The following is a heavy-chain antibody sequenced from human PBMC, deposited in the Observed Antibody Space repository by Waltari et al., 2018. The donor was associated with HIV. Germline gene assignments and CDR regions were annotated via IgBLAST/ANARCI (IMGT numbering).Heavy chain of an antibody. J-gene: IGHJ3*02. Sequence: EVLLLESGGGLVQAGGSLSLSCAASGFPFSNYPLTLVRQAPGKGLEYVSAIFGGGGVSYYADSVKGRFTVSRDNSKNTLYLQMNSLRAEDTAIYYCAKENGGNWDAFDIWGQGTMVTVSS. CDR3: AKENGGNWDAFDI. CDR1: GFPFSNYP. CDR2: IFGGGGVS. V-gene: IGHV3-23*01. D-gene: IGHD2-15*01.